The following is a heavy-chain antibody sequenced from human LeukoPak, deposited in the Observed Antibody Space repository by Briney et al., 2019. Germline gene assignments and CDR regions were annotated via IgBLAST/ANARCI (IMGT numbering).Heavy chain of an antibody. J-gene: IGHJ3*02. CDR3: ARYRRYYDSSGYYVPLGDRDAFDI. D-gene: IGHD3-22*01. V-gene: IGHV4-59*08. CDR2: IYYSGST. CDR1: GGSISSYY. Sequence: PSETLSLTCTVSGGSISSYYWSWIRQPPGKGLEWIGYIYYSGSTNYNPSLKSRVTISVDTSKNQFSLKLSSVTAADTAVYYCARYRRYYDSSGYYVPLGDRDAFDIWGQGTMLTVSS.